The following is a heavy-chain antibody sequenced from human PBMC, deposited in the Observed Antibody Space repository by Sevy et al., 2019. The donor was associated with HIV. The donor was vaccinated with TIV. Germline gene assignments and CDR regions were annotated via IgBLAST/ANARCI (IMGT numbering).Heavy chain of an antibody. CDR2: ISSSSYI. CDR3: AILRGYSGYYYFDY. Sequence: GGSLRLSCAASGFTFSSYSMNWVRQAPGKGLEWVSSISSSSYIYYADSVKGRFTISRDNAKNSLYLQMNSLRAEDTAVYYCAILRGYSGYYYFDYWGQGTLVTVSS. D-gene: IGHD5-12*01. V-gene: IGHV3-21*01. J-gene: IGHJ4*02. CDR1: GFTFSSYS.